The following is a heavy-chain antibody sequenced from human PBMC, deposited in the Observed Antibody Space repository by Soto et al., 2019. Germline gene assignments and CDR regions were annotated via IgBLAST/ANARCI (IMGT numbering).Heavy chain of an antibody. Sequence: SVKVSCKASGGTFSRYAISWVRQAPGQGLEWMGGIIPIFGTANYAQKFQGRVTITADESTRTAYMELSSLRSEDTAMYYCARDATLYDSSGYYYLYWGRGTLVTVSS. CDR3: ARDATLYDSSGYYYLY. V-gene: IGHV1-69*13. CDR1: GGTFSRYA. J-gene: IGHJ4*02. CDR2: IIPIFGTA. D-gene: IGHD3-22*01.